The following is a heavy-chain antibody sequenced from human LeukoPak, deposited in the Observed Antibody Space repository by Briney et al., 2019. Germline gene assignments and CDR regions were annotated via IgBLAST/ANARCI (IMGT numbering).Heavy chain of an antibody. CDR3: ARGRGYYYDSSGHLPFDY. CDR2: MNPNSGNT. CDR1: GYTFTSYD. V-gene: IGHV1-8*01. J-gene: IGHJ4*02. D-gene: IGHD3-22*01. Sequence: ASVKVSCKASGYTFTSYDINWVRQATGQGLEWMGWMNPNSGNTGYAQKFQGRVTMTRNTSISTAYMELSSLRSEDTAVYYCARGRGYYYDSSGHLPFDYWGQGTLVTVSS.